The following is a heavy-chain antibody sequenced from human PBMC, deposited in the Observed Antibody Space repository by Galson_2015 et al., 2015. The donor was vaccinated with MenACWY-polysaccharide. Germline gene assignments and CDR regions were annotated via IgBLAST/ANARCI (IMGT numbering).Heavy chain of an antibody. CDR1: GGSFNTFS. Sequence: SVKVSCKASGGSFNTFSFNWVRQAPGQGLEWMGRIIPGLDKPNYAQKFQGRATITADKSTGTAYMELSSLRPEDTAVYYCASLLGEAPAQTGAFDIWGQGALVIVSS. V-gene: IGHV1-69*02. J-gene: IGHJ3*02. CDR2: IIPGLDKP. D-gene: IGHD1-26*01. CDR3: ASLLGEAPAQTGAFDI.